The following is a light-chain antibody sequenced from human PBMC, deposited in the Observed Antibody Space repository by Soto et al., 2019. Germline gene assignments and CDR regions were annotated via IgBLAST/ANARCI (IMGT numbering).Light chain of an antibody. CDR2: SNT. J-gene: IGLJ2*01. Sequence: QSLLTQPPSVSGAPGQRVTISCTGSSSSVGAGYDVHWYQHLPGTAPKLLIFSNTNRPSGVPDRFSGSKSGTSVSLAIAGLQAEDEGDYYCQSYDNMLRAGVVGGGNKVTV. CDR3: QSYDNMLRAGV. CDR1: SSSVGAGYD. V-gene: IGLV1-40*01.